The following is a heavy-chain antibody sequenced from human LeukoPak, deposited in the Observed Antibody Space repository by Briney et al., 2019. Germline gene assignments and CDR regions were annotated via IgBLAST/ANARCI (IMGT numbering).Heavy chain of an antibody. CDR2: INHSGST. J-gene: IGHJ4*02. Sequence: LETLSLTCAVYGGSFSGYYWSWIRQPPGKGLEWIGEINHSGSTNYNPSLKSRVTTSVDTSKDQFSLKLSSVTAADTAVYYCARVGFLELLRIDYWGQGTLVTVSS. V-gene: IGHV4-34*01. D-gene: IGHD3-3*01. CDR1: GGSFSGYY. CDR3: ARVGFLELLRIDY.